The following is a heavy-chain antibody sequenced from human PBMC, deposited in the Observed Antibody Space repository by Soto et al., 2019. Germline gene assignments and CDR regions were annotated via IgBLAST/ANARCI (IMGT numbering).Heavy chain of an antibody. J-gene: IGHJ4*02. CDR1: GFNFKKFA. V-gene: IGHV3-23*01. CDR2: ISCCGGST. CDR3: AKADGEQWLIPHLDN. Sequence: EVQLLESGGGVVQPGGSLRLPCEASGFNFKKFAMGWVRQAPGEGLEWVSGISCCGGSTSYADPVKGRFTLARADSKKPFSLHLNSLRFEDTARYFCAKADGEQWLIPHLDNWGQGTLITVS. D-gene: IGHD6-19*01.